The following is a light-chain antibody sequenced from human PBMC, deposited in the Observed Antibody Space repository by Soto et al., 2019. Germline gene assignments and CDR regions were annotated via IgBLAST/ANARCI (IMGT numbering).Light chain of an antibody. J-gene: IGLJ1*01. Sequence: QSALTQPASVSGSPGQSITISCTGTGNDVGGYSYVSWYQQHPGKAPKLLIYEVSNRPSGVSNRFSGSKSGNTASLTIAGLQAYDEADYYCISYTSTRTYVFGTGTKVTVL. V-gene: IGLV2-14*01. CDR2: EVS. CDR3: ISYTSTRTYV. CDR1: GNDVGGYSY.